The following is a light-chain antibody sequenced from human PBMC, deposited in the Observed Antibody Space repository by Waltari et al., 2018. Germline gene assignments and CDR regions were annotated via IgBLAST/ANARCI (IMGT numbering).Light chain of an antibody. CDR2: DAS. CDR1: QNIRSY. Sequence: EIVLTQSPATVSSSPGVRATLSCRASQNIRSYLAWYQQKPGQAPRLLIYDASNRASDIPARFSGSGSGTDFTLTISSLEPEDSAVYYCQHRSNWPLTFGGGTTVEIK. CDR3: QHRSNWPLT. V-gene: IGKV3-11*01. J-gene: IGKJ4*01.